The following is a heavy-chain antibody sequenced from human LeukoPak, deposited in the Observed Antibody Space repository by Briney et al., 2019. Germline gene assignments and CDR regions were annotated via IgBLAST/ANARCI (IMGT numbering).Heavy chain of an antibody. Sequence: SETLSLTCTVSGGSISSSSYYWGWVRQPPGKGLEWIGSIYYSGSNYYNPSLKSRVTISVDTSKNQFSLKLSSVTAADTAVYYCARGPLSSGWYLLRYFQHWGQGTLVTVSS. J-gene: IGHJ1*01. D-gene: IGHD6-19*01. CDR1: GGSISSSSYY. CDR3: ARGPLSSGWYLLRYFQH. V-gene: IGHV4-39*07. CDR2: IYYSGSN.